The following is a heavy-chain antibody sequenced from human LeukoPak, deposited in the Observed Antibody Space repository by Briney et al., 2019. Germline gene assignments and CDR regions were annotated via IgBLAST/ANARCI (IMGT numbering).Heavy chain of an antibody. V-gene: IGHV3-66*03. CDR1: GFTVSTNY. J-gene: IGHJ4*02. D-gene: IGHD2-21*01. Sequence: PGGSLRLSCAASGFTVSTNYMSWVRQAPGKGLEWVSVIYSSGSTYYADSVKGRFTISRDNSKNTLYLQMNSLRAEDTAVYYCAKDFRYCGGDCSDYWGQGTLVTVSS. CDR2: IYSSGST. CDR3: AKDFRYCGGDCSDY.